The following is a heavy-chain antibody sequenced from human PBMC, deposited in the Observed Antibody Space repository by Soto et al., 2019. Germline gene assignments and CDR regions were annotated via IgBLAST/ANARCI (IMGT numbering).Heavy chain of an antibody. CDR1: GFTFRSFG. D-gene: IGHD3-16*01. CDR3: ARDVAHPRGLNYVIGV. CDR2: VSYDGNHK. J-gene: IGHJ6*02. Sequence: QVQLVESGGGVIQPGTSLSLSCGSSGFTFRSFGMYWVLQAPGKGLEWGAFVSYDGNHKYYADSVKGRFTVSRDNAKNMLYLQMNRLGWGNTAVYYCARDVAHPRGLNYVIGVCGQGTPVPGSS. V-gene: IGHV3-30*03.